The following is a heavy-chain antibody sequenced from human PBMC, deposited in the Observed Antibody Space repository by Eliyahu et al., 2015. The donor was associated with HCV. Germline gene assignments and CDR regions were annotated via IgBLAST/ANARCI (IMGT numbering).Heavy chain of an antibody. CDR1: GGSISSSSYY. Sequence: QLQLQESGPGLVKPSETLSLTCTVSGGSISSSSYYWGWIRQSPGEGLEWIGSIYYSGSAYYNPSLKSRVTMSVDTSKNQLSLKLSSVTAADTAVYYCARHGYYDILTGYYPLNYFDNWGQGTLVTVSS. V-gene: IGHV4-39*01. J-gene: IGHJ4*02. CDR3: ARHGYYDILTGYYPLNYFDN. D-gene: IGHD3-9*01. CDR2: IYYSGSA.